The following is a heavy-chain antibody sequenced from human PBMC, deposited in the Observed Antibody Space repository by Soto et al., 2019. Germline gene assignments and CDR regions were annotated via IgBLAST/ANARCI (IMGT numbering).Heavy chain of an antibody. CDR1: GFTFSSYG. CDR3: AKDLIPISGSSYYYYGMDV. V-gene: IGHV3-30*18. J-gene: IGHJ6*02. D-gene: IGHD1-26*01. CDR2: ISYDGSNK. Sequence: QVQLVESGGGVVQPGRSLRLSCAASGFTFSSYGMHWVRQAPGKGLEWVAVISYDGSNKYYADSVKGRFTISRDNSKHTLYLQMNSLRAEDTAVYYCAKDLIPISGSSYYYYGMDVWGQGTTVTVSS.